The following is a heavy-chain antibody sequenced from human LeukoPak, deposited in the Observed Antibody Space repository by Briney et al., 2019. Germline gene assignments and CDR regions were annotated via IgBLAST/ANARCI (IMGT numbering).Heavy chain of an antibody. CDR3: VRDWDHFDFDS. J-gene: IGHJ5*01. Sequence: TGGSLRLSCAASGFTFSSYWMHWVRQAPGKGLVWVSRIKGDGSHTIYADSVKGRFTISRDNAKKTLYLQMKSLRAEDTAVYYCVRDWDHFDFDSWGQGTLVTVSS. D-gene: IGHD3-9*01. CDR2: IKGDGSHT. V-gene: IGHV3-74*01. CDR1: GFTFSSYW.